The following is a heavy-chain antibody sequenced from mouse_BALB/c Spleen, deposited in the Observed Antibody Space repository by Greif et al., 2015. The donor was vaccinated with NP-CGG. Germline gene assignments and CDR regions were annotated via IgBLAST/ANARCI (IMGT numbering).Heavy chain of an antibody. J-gene: IGHJ4*01. CDR2: IRNKANGYTT. CDR1: GFTFTDYY. V-gene: IGHV7-3*02. CDR3: ARDPDGYAMDY. D-gene: IGHD2-3*01. Sequence: EVKLMESGGGLVQPGGSLRLSCATSGFTFTDYYMSWVRQPPGKALEWLGFIRNKANGYTTEYSASVKGRFTISRDNSQSILYLQMNTLRAEDSATYYCARDPDGYAMDYWGQGTSVTVSS.